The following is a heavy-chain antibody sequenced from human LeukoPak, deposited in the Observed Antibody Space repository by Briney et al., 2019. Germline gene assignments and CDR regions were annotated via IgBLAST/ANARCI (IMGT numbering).Heavy chain of an antibody. J-gene: IGHJ5*02. CDR3: ARDGNCSGGSCSFDP. V-gene: IGHV3-48*03. CDR2: ISSSGSTI. D-gene: IGHD2-15*01. CDR1: GFTFSSYE. Sequence: GGSLRLSCAASGFTFSSYEMNWVRQAPGKGLEWVSYISSSGSTIYYADSVKGGFTISRDNAKNSLYLQMNSMRAEDTAVYYCARDGNCSGGSCSFDPWGQGTLVTVSS.